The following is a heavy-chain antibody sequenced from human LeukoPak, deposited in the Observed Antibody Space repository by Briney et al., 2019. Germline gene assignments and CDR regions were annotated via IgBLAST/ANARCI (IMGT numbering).Heavy chain of an antibody. Sequence: GGTLRLSCAASGFTFSSYGMSWVRQAPGKGLEWVSAISGSGGSTYYADSVKGRFTISRDNSKNTLYLQMNSLRAEDTAVYYCAKCWSGWALYHYYYMDVWGKGTTVTVSS. CDR1: GFTFSSYG. CDR2: ISGSGGST. D-gene: IGHD3-3*01. CDR3: AKCWSGWALYHYYYMDV. V-gene: IGHV3-23*01. J-gene: IGHJ6*03.